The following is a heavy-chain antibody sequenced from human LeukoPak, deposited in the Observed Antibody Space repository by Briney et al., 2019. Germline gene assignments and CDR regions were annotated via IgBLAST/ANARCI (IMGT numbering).Heavy chain of an antibody. Sequence: SETLSLTCTVSGGSISNSHYYWGWIRQPPGKGLEWIAHISYSGSTYYNPSLRSRVTISVDTSKNQFSLKLSSVTAADTAVYYCARARGWLQFPGYFDYWGQGTLVTVSS. CDR2: ISYSGST. J-gene: IGHJ4*02. V-gene: IGHV4-39*07. CDR1: GGSISNSHYY. D-gene: IGHD5-12*01. CDR3: ARARGWLQFPGYFDY.